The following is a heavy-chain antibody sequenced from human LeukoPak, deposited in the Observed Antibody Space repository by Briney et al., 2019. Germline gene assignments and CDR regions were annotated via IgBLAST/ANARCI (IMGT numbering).Heavy chain of an antibody. Sequence: GGSLRLSCAASGCTFSSYGMHWVRQAPGKGLEWVAVISYDGSNKYYADSVKGRFTISRDNSKNTLYLQMNSLRAEDTAVYYCARDGIVVVPAARGTNYFDYWGQGTLVTVSS. CDR2: ISYDGSNK. V-gene: IGHV3-30*03. CDR1: GCTFSSYG. CDR3: ARDGIVVVPAARGTNYFDY. D-gene: IGHD2-2*01. J-gene: IGHJ4*02.